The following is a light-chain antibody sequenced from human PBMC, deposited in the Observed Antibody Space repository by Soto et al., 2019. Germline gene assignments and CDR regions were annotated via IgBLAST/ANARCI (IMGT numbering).Light chain of an antibody. V-gene: IGKV3-11*01. J-gene: IGKJ4*01. CDR3: QHRYYWPFT. CDR2: DAS. CDR1: QSVSSY. Sequence: EIVLTQSPATLSLSPGERATLSCRASQSVSSYLAWYQQKPGQAPRLLIYDASNRATGIPARFSGSGSGTDFTRTISSLEPEDFALFYCQHRYYWPFTFGGGTKVEIK.